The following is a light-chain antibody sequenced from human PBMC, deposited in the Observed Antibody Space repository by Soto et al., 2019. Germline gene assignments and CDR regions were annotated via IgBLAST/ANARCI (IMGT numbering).Light chain of an antibody. Sequence: EIVLTQSPGTLSLSPGERATLSCRASQSVSRKYLAWYQQKPGQAPRLLIYGASSRDTGIPDKFSGGGSGTVITLTISRLEPEDFAVYYCQQYDSSPITCGQGTKVEIK. V-gene: IGKV3-20*01. CDR3: QQYDSSPIT. J-gene: IGKJ1*01. CDR1: QSVSRKY. CDR2: GAS.